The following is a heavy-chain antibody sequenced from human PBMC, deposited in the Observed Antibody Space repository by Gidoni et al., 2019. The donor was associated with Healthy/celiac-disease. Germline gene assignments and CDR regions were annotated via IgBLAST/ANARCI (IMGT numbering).Heavy chain of an antibody. CDR3: AKDPFHVWYGSGYYYYGMDV. J-gene: IGHJ6*02. Sequence: EVQLLESGGGLVQPGGSLRLSCAASGFTFSSYAMSWVRQAPGKGLEWVSAISGSGGSTYYADSVKGRFTISRDNSKNTLYLQMNSLRAEDTAVYYCAKDPFHVWYGSGYYYYGMDVWGQGTTVTVSS. V-gene: IGHV3-23*01. CDR1: GFTFSSYA. CDR2: ISGSGGST. D-gene: IGHD3-10*01.